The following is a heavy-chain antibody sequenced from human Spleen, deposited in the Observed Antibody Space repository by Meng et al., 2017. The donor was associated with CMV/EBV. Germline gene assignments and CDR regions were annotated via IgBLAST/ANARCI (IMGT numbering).Heavy chain of an antibody. V-gene: IGHV3-48*03. D-gene: IGHD1-7*01. CDR3: ATTETGTEFDYYYDMEV. J-gene: IGHJ6*02. CDR2: ITSSGYTI. CDR1: GFTFSSYE. Sequence: GGSLRLSCEASGFTFSSYEMNWVRQAPGKGLEWVSHITSSGYTINYADSVRGRFTISRDNAKNSLYLQMNSLRAEDTAVYYCATTETGTEFDYYYDMEVWGQGTTVTVSS.